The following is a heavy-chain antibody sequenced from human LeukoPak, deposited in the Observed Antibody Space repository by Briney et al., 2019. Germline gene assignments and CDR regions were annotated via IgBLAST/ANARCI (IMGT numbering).Heavy chain of an antibody. D-gene: IGHD6-13*01. CDR2: INSDGSST. CDR1: GFTFSSYW. Sequence: GGSLRLSCAAFGFTFSSYWMHWVRQAPGKGLVWVSRINSDGSSTSYADSVKGRFTISRDNAKNTLYLQMNSLRAEDTAVYYCARGHSSSWYEGDWFDPWGQGTLVTVSS. V-gene: IGHV3-74*01. CDR3: ARGHSSSWYEGDWFDP. J-gene: IGHJ5*02.